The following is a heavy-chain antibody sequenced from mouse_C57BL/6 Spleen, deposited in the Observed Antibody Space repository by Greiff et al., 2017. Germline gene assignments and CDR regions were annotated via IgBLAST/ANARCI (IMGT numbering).Heavy chain of an antibody. CDR1: GYTFTSYW. CDR2: IHPNSGST. CDR3: ARARLLENAMDY. V-gene: IGHV1-64*01. D-gene: IGHD2-3*01. Sequence: QVQLQQPGAELVKPGASVKLSCKASGYTFTSYWMHWVKQRPGQGLEWIGMIHPNSGSTNYNEKFKSKATLTVDKSSSTAYMQLSSLTSEDSAVYYCARARLLENAMDYWGQGTSVTVSS. J-gene: IGHJ4*01.